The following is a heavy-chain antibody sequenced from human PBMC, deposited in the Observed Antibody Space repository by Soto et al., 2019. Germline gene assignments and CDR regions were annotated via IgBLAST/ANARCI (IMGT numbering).Heavy chain of an antibody. CDR2: IIPIFGTA. CDR1: GGTFSSYA. CDR3: AVRGRGYYDSSGISRAFDI. J-gene: IGHJ3*02. V-gene: IGHV1-69*13. D-gene: IGHD3-22*01. Sequence: GASVKVSCKASGGTFSSYAISWVRQAPGQGLEWMGGIIPIFGTANYAQKFQGRVTITADESTSTAYMELSSLRSEDTAVYYCAVRGRGYYDSSGISRAFDIWGQGTMVTVSS.